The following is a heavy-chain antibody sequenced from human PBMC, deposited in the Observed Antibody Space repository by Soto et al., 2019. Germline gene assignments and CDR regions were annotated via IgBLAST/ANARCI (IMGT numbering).Heavy chain of an antibody. J-gene: IGHJ5*02. CDR1: GFTFSSYV. CDR2: IGGGGVRT. CDR3: ATPGYSSTWNWFDP. V-gene: IGHV3-23*01. Sequence: EVQLLESGGGLVQPGGSLRLSCAASGFTFSSYVMSWVRQAPGKGLEWVSSIGGGGVRTYYADSVVGRFTISRDNSKGTLYLQMNSLRAEDTAVYYCATPGYSSTWNWFDPWGQGTLVTVSS. D-gene: IGHD6-13*01.